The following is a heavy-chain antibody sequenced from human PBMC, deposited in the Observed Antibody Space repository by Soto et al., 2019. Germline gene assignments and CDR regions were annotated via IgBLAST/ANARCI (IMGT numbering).Heavy chain of an antibody. CDR2: IYYSGST. CDR1: GGSISSGGYY. Sequence: SETLSLTCTVSGGSISSGGYYWSWIRQHPGKGLEWIGYIYYSGSTYYNPSLKSRVTISVDTSKNQFSLKLSSVTAADTAVYYCARRWSTTVGGGVFDYWGQGTLVTVSS. J-gene: IGHJ4*02. V-gene: IGHV4-31*03. D-gene: IGHD4-17*01. CDR3: ARRWSTTVGGGVFDY.